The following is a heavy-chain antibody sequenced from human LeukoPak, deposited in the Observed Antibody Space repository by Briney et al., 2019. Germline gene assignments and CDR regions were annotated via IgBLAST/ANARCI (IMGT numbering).Heavy chain of an antibody. J-gene: IGHJ4*02. V-gene: IGHV3-30-3*01. CDR3: ARDPVVVPAAISRYFDY. CDR2: ISCDGSNK. CDR1: GFTFSSYA. D-gene: IGHD2-2*01. Sequence: GGSLRLSCAASGFTFSSYAMHWVRQAPGKGLEWVAVISCDGSNKYYADSVKGRFTISRDNSKNTPYLQMNSLRAEDTAVYYCARDPVVVPAAISRYFDYWGQGTLVTVSS.